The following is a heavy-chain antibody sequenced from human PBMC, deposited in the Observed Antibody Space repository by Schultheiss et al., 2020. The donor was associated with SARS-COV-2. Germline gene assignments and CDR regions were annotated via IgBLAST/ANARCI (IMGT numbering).Heavy chain of an antibody. CDR1: GYTFTGYY. D-gene: IGHD2-2*01. Sequence: ASVKVSCKASGYTFTGYYMHWVRQAPGQGLEWMGWINPNSGGTNYAQKFQGRVTMTRDTSTSTAYMELSSLRSEDTAVYYCAALFKSGPAAKVFDYWGQGTLVTVSS. V-gene: IGHV1-2*02. J-gene: IGHJ4*02. CDR2: INPNSGGT. CDR3: AALFKSGPAAKVFDY.